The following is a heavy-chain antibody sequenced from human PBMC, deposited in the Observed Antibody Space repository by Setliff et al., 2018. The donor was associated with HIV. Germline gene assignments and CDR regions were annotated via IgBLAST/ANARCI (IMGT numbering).Heavy chain of an antibody. CDR3: ARVPSYYYDSSGYPLGAFDI. Sequence: PSETLSLTCTVSGGSISSGGYYWSWIRQHPGKGLEWIGYIYYSGSTYYNPSLKSRVTISVDTSKNQFSLKLSSVTAADTAVYYCARVPSYYYDSSGYPLGAFDIWGQGTKVTV. CDR2: IYYSGST. D-gene: IGHD3-22*01. V-gene: IGHV4-31*03. CDR1: GGSISSGGYY. J-gene: IGHJ3*02.